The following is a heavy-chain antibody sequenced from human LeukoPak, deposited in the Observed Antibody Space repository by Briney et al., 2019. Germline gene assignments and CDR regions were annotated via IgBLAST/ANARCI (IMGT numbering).Heavy chain of an antibody. Sequence: SETLSLTCAVYGGSFSGYYWSWIRQPPGKGLEWIGEINHSGSTNYNPSLKSRVTISVDTSKNQFSLKLSSVTAADTAVYYCARSYGSGNYFDYWGQGTLDTVSS. J-gene: IGHJ4*02. D-gene: IGHD3-10*01. V-gene: IGHV4-34*01. CDR3: ARSYGSGNYFDY. CDR2: INHSGST. CDR1: GGSFSGYY.